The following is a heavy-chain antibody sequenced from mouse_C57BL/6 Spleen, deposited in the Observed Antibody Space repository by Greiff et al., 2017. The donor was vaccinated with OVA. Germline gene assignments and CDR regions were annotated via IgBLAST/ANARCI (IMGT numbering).Heavy chain of an antibody. V-gene: IGHV5-17*01. CDR3: ARGDGFYWYFDV. Sequence: EVHLVESGGGLVKPGGSLKLSCAASGFTFSDYGMHWVRQAPEKGLEWVAYISSGSSTIYYADTVKGRFTISRDNAKNTLFLQMTSLRSEDTAMYYCARGDGFYWYFDVWGTGTTVTVSS. CDR1: GFTFSDYG. D-gene: IGHD2-3*01. J-gene: IGHJ1*03. CDR2: ISSGSSTI.